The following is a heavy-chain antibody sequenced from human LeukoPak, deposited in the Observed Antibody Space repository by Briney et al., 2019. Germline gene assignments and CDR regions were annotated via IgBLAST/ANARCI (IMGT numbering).Heavy chain of an antibody. J-gene: IGHJ4*02. Sequence: ASVKVSCKASGYTFTSYGISWVRQAPGQGLEWMGWISAYNGNTNYAQKLQGRVTMTTDTSTSTAYMELRSLRSDDTAVYYCARDAYGGNSGGIVYWGQGTLVTVSS. CDR3: ARDAYGGNSGGIVY. CDR2: ISAYNGNT. V-gene: IGHV1-18*01. D-gene: IGHD4-23*01. CDR1: GYTFTSYG.